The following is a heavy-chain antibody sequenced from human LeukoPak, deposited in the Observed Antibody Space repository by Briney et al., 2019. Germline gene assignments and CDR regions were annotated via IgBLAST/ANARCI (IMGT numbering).Heavy chain of an antibody. CDR3: AKDRPFYHTFWSGYPPDY. D-gene: IGHD3-3*01. Sequence: GGSLRLSCAASGFTFSSYAMSWVRQAPGKGLEWVSAISGSGGSTYYADSVKGRFTIFRDNSKNTLYLQMNSLRAEDTAVYYCAKDRPFYHTFWSGYPPDYWGQGTLVTVSS. CDR1: GFTFSSYA. J-gene: IGHJ4*02. V-gene: IGHV3-23*01. CDR2: ISGSGGST.